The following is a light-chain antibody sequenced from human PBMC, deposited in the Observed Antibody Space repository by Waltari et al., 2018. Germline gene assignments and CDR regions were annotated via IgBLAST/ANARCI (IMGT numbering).Light chain of an antibody. CDR3: MQALQTPYS. CDR1: QSLLHSNGNTY. Sequence: DIVMTQTPPSLPVTPGEPASLSCTSRQSLLHSNGNTYLYWYLQKPGQPPRLLIYRVSNRFSGVPDRFSGSGSGTDFTLKISRVEAEDVGVYYCMQALQTPYSFGQGTKVEIK. J-gene: IGKJ2*03. CDR2: RVS. V-gene: IGKV2-29*02.